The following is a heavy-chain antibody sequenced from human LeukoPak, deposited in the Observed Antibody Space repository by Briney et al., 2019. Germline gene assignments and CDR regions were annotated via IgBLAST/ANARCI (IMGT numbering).Heavy chain of an antibody. J-gene: IGHJ4*02. V-gene: IGHV1-2*02. CDR1: GYTFTGYY. CDR2: INPNSAAT. D-gene: IGHD2-15*01. CDR3: ARGMVVAATRH. Sequence: ASVKVSCKASGYTFTGYYMHWVRQAPGQGLKWMGWINPNSAATNYAQKFQGRVTMTRDTSISTAYMELSRLRSDDTAVYYCARGMVVAATRHWGQGTLVTVSS.